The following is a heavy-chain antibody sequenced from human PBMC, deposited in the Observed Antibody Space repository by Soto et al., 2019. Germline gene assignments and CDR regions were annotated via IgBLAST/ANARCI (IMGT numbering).Heavy chain of an antibody. Sequence: SETLSLTCTVSGGSISSGGYYWSWIRQHPGKGLEWIGYIYYSGSTYYNPSLKSRVTISVDTSKNQFSLKLSSVTAADTAVYYCARGYGVPAAMWFYFDYWGQGTLVIVSS. V-gene: IGHV4-31*03. CDR1: GGSISSGGYY. CDR2: IYYSGST. D-gene: IGHD2-2*01. J-gene: IGHJ4*02. CDR3: ARGYGVPAAMWFYFDY.